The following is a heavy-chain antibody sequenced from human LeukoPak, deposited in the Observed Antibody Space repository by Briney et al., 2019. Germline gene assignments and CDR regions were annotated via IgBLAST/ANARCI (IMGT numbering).Heavy chain of an antibody. D-gene: IGHD1-26*01. V-gene: IGHV3-9*03. CDR3: AKDIGALGTGGWFDP. CDR2: ISWNSGRI. J-gene: IGHJ5*02. CDR1: GFTFDDYA. Sequence: GGSLRLSCAASGFTFDDYAMHWVRQAPGKGLEWVSGISWNSGRIGYADSVKGRFTISRDNAKKSLYLQMNSLRAEDMALYYCAKDIGALGTGGWFDPWGQGTLVTVSS.